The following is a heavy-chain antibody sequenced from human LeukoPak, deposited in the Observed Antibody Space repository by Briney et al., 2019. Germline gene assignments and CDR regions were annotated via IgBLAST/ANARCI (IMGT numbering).Heavy chain of an antibody. D-gene: IGHD6-19*01. CDR1: GGTFSRYA. CDR2: IIPMFGIA. J-gene: IGHJ4*02. Sequence: ASVKVSCKASGGTFSRYAISWVRQAPGQGLEWMGGIIPMFGIANYAQKFQGRVTITADESTSTAYMELSSLRSEDTAVYYCARDRPYTGGWRGFDYWGQGTLVTVSS. CDR3: ARDRPYTGGWRGFDY. V-gene: IGHV1-69*13.